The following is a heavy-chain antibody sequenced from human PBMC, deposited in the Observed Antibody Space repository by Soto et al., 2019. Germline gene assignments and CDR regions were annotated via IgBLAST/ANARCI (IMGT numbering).Heavy chain of an antibody. V-gene: IGHV5-51*01. J-gene: IGHJ6*02. Sequence: GESLKISCKGSGYSFTSYWIGWVRQMPGKGLEWMGIIYPGDSDTRYSPSFQGQVTISADKSISTAYLQWSSLKASDTAMYYCARHGLYGDYGDYYGMDLWAQRTTVTVSS. CDR1: GYSFTSYW. CDR2: IYPGDSDT. CDR3: ARHGLYGDYGDYYGMDL. D-gene: IGHD4-17*01.